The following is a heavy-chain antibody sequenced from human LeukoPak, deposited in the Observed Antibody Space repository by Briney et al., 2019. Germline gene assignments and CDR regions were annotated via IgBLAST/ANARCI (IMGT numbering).Heavy chain of an antibody. CDR2: IYPGDSDT. J-gene: IGHJ4*02. Sequence: KVSCKASGYSFTSYWIGWVRQMPGKGLEWMGIIYPGDSDTRYSPSFQGQVTISADKSISTAYLQWSSLKASDTAMYYCARLYSGSYSQSDYWGQGTLVTVSS. V-gene: IGHV5-51*01. CDR3: ARLYSGSYSQSDY. CDR1: GYSFTSYW. D-gene: IGHD1-26*01.